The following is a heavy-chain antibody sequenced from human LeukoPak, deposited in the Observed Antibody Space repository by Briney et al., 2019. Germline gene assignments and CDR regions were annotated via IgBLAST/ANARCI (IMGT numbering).Heavy chain of an antibody. CDR1: GGSISSYY. V-gene: IGHV4-4*07. J-gene: IGHJ5*02. CDR2: IYTSGST. CDR3: ARDRYYYDSSGYGLWFDP. Sequence: SETLSLTCTVSGGSISSYYWSWIRQPAGKGLEWIGRIYTSGSTNYNPSLKSRVTMSVDTSKNQFSLKLSSVTAADTAVYYCARDRYYYDSSGYGLWFDPWGQGTLATVSS. D-gene: IGHD3-22*01.